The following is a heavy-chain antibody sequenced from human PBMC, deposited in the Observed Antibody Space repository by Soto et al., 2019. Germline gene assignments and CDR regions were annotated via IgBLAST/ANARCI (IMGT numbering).Heavy chain of an antibody. V-gene: IGHV1-8*01. D-gene: IGHD3-3*01. Sequence: QVQLVQSGAEVKKPGASVKVSCKASGYTFTSYDINWVRQATGQGLEWMGWMNPNSGNTGYAQKFQGRVTMTRNTSISTAYMELSSLRSEDTAVYYCARGLSVYYDFWSGYLWESETFDYWGQGTLVTVSS. CDR1: GYTFTSYD. J-gene: IGHJ4*02. CDR3: ARGLSVYYDFWSGYLWESETFDY. CDR2: MNPNSGNT.